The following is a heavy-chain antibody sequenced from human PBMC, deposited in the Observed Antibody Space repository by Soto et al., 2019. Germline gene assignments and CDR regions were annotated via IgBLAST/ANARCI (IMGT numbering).Heavy chain of an antibody. CDR2: ISWNSDKI. Sequence: EVQLVESGGGLVQPGRSLRLSCAASGFDFDDYAMHWVRQTPGKGLEWVSSISWNSDKIKYADSVKGRFTISRDNAKNSLYLQMNSLTTEDTALYYCGKDMTSGGAYYLRAWGQGTLVTVSS. CDR1: GFDFDDYA. V-gene: IGHV3-9*01. CDR3: GKDMTSGGAYYLRA. D-gene: IGHD1-26*01. J-gene: IGHJ5*02.